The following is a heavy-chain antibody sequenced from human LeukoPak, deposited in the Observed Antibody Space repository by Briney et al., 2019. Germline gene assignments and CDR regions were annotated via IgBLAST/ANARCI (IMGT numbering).Heavy chain of an antibody. J-gene: IGHJ4*02. Sequence: ASVKVSCKASGGTFSSYAISWVRQAPGQGLEWMGGIIPIFGTANYAQKFQGRVTITTDESTSTAYMELRSLRSEDTAVYYCARGSHYGDYFDYWGQGTLVTVSS. D-gene: IGHD4-17*01. CDR1: GGTFSSYA. CDR2: IIPIFGTA. V-gene: IGHV1-69*05. CDR3: ARGSHYGDYFDY.